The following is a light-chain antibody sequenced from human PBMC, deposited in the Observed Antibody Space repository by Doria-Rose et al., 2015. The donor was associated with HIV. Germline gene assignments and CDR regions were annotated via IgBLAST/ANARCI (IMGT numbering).Light chain of an antibody. J-gene: IGKJ2*01. CDR1: QSISSW. V-gene: IGKV1-5*03. Sequence: DIRVTQSPSTLSASVGDRVTITCRASQSISSWLAWYQQKPGKAPKVLIYTASSLESGVPSRFSGNGSGTEFTLTISSLQPDDFATYYCQHYNTYPFTFGQGTKVEIK. CDR3: QHYNTYPFT. CDR2: TAS.